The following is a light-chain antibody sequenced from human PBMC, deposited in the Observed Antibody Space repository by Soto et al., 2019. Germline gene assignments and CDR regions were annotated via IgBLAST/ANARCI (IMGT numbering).Light chain of an antibody. J-gene: IGKJ3*01. CDR2: GAS. V-gene: IGKV3-20*01. CDR3: QQYGSSPFT. Sequence: EIVLTQSPGTLSLSPGEGATLSCRASQSVSSSYLAWFLQKPGQAPRLLIYGASSRATGIPDRFSGSGSGTDFTLTISRLEPEDLAVYYCQQYGSSPFTFGPGTKVDIK. CDR1: QSVSSSY.